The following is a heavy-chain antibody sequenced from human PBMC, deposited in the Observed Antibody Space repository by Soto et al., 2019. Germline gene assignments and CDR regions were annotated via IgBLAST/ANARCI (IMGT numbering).Heavy chain of an antibody. CDR1: GGTFSSYA. CDR2: IIPIFGTA. CDR3: ARVGVRYSSSSEPLFDY. J-gene: IGHJ4*02. V-gene: IGHV1-69*01. D-gene: IGHD6-6*01. Sequence: QVQLVQSGAEVQKPGSSVKVSCKASGGTFSSYAISWVRQAPGQGLEWMGGIIPIFGTANYAQKFQGRVTITADESTSTAYMELSSLRSEDTAVYYCARVGVRYSSSSEPLFDYWGQGTLVTVSS.